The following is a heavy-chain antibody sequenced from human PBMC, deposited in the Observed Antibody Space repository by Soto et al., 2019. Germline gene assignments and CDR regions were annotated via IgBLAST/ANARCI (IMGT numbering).Heavy chain of an antibody. V-gene: IGHV4-4*02. CDR3: ARDPGSGSYEYYWFDP. J-gene: IGHJ5*02. D-gene: IGHD3-10*01. Sequence: PSEPLSLTCAVSGGPVSTNNWWNWVRQPPGKGLEWIGEIYHTGSTNYNPSLKSRLTITIDKSKNQFSLEVRSVTAADTAVYYCARDPGSGSYEYYWFDPWGPGIEVTVSS. CDR2: IYHTGST. CDR1: GGPVSTNNW.